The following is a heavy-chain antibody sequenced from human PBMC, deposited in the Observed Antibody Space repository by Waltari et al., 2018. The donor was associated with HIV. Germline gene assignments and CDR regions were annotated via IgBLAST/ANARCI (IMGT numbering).Heavy chain of an antibody. CDR3: ASCGVTSCV. J-gene: IGHJ6*02. V-gene: IGHV3-48*02. CDR1: GFTFFNYS. CDR2: INSGGTTT. Sequence: EVQLVESGGGLVQPGGSLRLSCEASGFTFFNYSMNWIRQAPGKGLQWISYINSGGTTTYYSDSLKGRFTISRDNARKSLYLDMSSLRDEDTAVYYCASCGVTSCVWGQGTTVTVSS. D-gene: IGHD2-21*01.